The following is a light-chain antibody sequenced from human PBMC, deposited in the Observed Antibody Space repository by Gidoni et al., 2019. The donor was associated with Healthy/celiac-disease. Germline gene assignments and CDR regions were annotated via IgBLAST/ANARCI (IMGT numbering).Light chain of an antibody. Sequence: QSVLTQPPSVSAAPGQKVTIPCSGTTSNIGNNYVTWYQQHPGTAPKLLIYDTNKRPSGIPDRFSGSKSGTSATLGITGLQTGDEADYYCATWDSSLSAGVFGGGTKLTV. CDR1: TSNIGNNY. J-gene: IGLJ3*02. CDR2: DTN. CDR3: ATWDSSLSAGV. V-gene: IGLV1-51*01.